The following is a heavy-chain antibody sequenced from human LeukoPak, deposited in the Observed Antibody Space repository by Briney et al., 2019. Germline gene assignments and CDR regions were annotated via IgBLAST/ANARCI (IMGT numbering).Heavy chain of an antibody. V-gene: IGHV3-21*01. CDR2: ISSSSSYI. CDR1: GFTFSSYS. Sequence: GGSLRLSCAASGFTFSSYSMHWVRQAPGKGLEWVSSISSSSSYIYYADSVKGRFTISRDNAKNSLYLQMNSLRAEDTAVYYCARDVPRRRAITIFGVVNDAFDIWGQGTMVTVSS. J-gene: IGHJ3*02. CDR3: ARDVPRRRAITIFGVVNDAFDI. D-gene: IGHD3-3*01.